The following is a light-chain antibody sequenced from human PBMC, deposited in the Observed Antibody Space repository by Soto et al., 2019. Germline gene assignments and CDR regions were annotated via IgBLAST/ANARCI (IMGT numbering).Light chain of an antibody. Sequence: EIVMTQYPATLSVSPGERATLSCRASQNISSNLAWYQQKPGQAPRVLIDGASTRATGIPARFSGSGSGTEFTLTISSLQSEDFAVYYCQQYNNWLWTFGQGTKVEI. CDR2: GAS. CDR1: QNISSN. CDR3: QQYNNWLWT. J-gene: IGKJ1*01. V-gene: IGKV3-15*01.